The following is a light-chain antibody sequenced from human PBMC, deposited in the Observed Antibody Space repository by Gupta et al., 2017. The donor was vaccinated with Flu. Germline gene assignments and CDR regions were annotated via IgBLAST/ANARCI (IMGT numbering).Light chain of an antibody. CDR2: DAS. CDR3: QQRSNWT. CDR1: QGVSSY. V-gene: IGKV3D-11*01. Sequence: SPGERATLSCRASQGVSSYLAWYQQKPGQAPRLLIYDASNRATGIPARFSGSGPGTDFTLTISSLEPEDFAVYYCQQRSNWTFGQGTRLEIK. J-gene: IGKJ5*01.